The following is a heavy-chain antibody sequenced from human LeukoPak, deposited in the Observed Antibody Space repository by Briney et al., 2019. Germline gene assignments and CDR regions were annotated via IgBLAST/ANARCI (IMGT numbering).Heavy chain of an antibody. Sequence: KPGGSLRLSCAASGFTFSNYNMNWVRQAPGKGLEWVSSISSSSSYIYYADSVKGRFTISRDNAKNSLYLQMNSLRAEDTAVYYCAKSRNRVTQNYVVNWGQGTLVTVSS. CDR3: AKSRNRVTQNYVVN. CDR2: ISSSSSYI. D-gene: IGHD1-7*01. J-gene: IGHJ4*02. V-gene: IGHV3-21*01. CDR1: GFTFSNYN.